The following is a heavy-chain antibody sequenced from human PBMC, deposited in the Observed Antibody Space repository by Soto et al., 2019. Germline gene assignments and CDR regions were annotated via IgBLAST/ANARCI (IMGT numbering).Heavy chain of an antibody. CDR1: GGSISSGDYY. V-gene: IGHV4-30-4*01. CDR2: IYYSGST. D-gene: IGHD2-15*01. CDR3: ASDRVVAAVTYYYYGMDV. J-gene: IGHJ6*02. Sequence: PSETLSLTCTVSGGSISSGDYYWSWIRQPPGKGLEWIGYIYYSGSTYYNPSLKSRVTISVDTSKNQFSLKLSSVTAADTAVYYCASDRVVAAVTYYYYGMDVWGQGTTVTVSS.